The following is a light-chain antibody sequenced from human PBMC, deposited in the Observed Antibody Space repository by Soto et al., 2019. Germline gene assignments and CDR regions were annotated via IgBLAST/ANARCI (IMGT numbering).Light chain of an antibody. J-gene: IGKJ2*03. CDR1: QSVTNY. CDR3: QQRSSWYS. CDR2: DAS. Sequence: EIVLTQSPATLSLSPGERATLSCRASQSVTNYLAWYQQKPGQAPRLLIYDASNRATGVPARFSGSGSGTEFTLTISSLEPEDFAIYYCQQRSSWYSFGQGTKVDI. V-gene: IGKV3-11*01.